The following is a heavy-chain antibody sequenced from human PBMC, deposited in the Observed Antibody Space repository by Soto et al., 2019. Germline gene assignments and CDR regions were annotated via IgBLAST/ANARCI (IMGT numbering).Heavy chain of an antibody. D-gene: IGHD6-19*01. V-gene: IGHV3-21*01. J-gene: IGHJ4*02. CDR3: ARELRRQWLVAFDY. CDR1: GFSFNNYS. Sequence: PGGSLRLSCEASGFSFNNYSMNWVRQAPGKGLEWISSISHSSSYKYYADSVKGRFTISRDNTKNSVYLQMNSLRAEDTALYYCARELRRQWLVAFDYWGQATLVTVSS. CDR2: ISHSSSYK.